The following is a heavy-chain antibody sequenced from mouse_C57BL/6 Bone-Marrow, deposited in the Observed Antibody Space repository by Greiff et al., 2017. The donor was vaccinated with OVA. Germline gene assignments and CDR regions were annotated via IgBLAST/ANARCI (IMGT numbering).Heavy chain of an antibody. CDR3: ARWVPYYGWNYYAMDY. V-gene: IGHV1-76*01. CDR2: IYPGSGNT. D-gene: IGHD1-1*02. Sequence: QVQLQQSGAELVRPGASVKLSCKASGYTFTDYYINWVKQRPGQGLEWIARIYPGSGNTYYNEKFKGKATLTAEKSSSTAYMQLSSLTSEDSAVYFCARWVPYYGWNYYAMDYWGQGTSVTVSS. J-gene: IGHJ4*01. CDR1: GYTFTDYY.